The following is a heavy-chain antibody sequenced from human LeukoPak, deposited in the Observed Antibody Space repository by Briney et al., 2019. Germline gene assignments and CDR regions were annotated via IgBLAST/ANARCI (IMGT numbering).Heavy chain of an antibody. V-gene: IGHV4-4*09. J-gene: IGHJ4*02. Sequence: KTSETLSLTCTVSGGSISSYYWSWIRQPPGEGLECIGYIYTSGTTNYNPSLESRVTISVDTSKNQFSLKLSSVTAADTAVYYCARGRADVVPFDYWGQGTLVTVSS. CDR1: GGSISSYY. D-gene: IGHD2-2*01. CDR2: IYTSGTT. CDR3: ARGRADVVPFDY.